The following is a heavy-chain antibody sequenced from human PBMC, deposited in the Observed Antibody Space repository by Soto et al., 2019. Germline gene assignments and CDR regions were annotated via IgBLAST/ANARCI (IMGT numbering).Heavy chain of an antibody. Sequence: QVQLLQSGAEVTEPGASVKLSCKASGFTFSTHGLTWVRQAPGQGLEWMGWHVAISWSTIYAQNFKGRVTVTTDRSTNTGYLELRSLTSDDTALYYCARVAGYGSGSRHFDTWGQGSLVIVSS. CDR2: HVAISWST. V-gene: IGHV1-18*01. CDR1: GFTFSTHG. D-gene: IGHD3-10*01. CDR3: ARVAGYGSGSRHFDT. J-gene: IGHJ4*02.